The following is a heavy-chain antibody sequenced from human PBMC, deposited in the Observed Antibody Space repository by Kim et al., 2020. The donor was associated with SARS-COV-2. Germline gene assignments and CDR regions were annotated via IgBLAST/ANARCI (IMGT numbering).Heavy chain of an antibody. J-gene: IGHJ4*02. CDR3: ARLNDYGDYMYYFDY. V-gene: IGHV5-51*01. D-gene: IGHD4-17*01. Sequence: GESLKISCKGSGYSFTSYWIGWVRQMPGKGLEWMGIIYPGDSDTRYSPSFQGQVTISADKSISTAYLQWSSLKASDTAMYYCARLNDYGDYMYYFDYWGQGTLVTVSS. CDR1: GYSFTSYW. CDR2: IYPGDSDT.